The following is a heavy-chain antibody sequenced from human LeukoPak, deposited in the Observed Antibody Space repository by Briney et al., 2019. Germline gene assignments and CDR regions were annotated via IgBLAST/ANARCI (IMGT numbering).Heavy chain of an antibody. J-gene: IGHJ6*02. V-gene: IGHV3-23*05. CDR3: AHLVWEYVGGLDS. CDR2: IYTSGRT. CDR1: GFNFRSFG. D-gene: IGHD3/OR15-3a*01. Sequence: AGGSLRLSCAASGFNFRSFGMTWVRQAPGKGLEWVSGIYTSGRTRYGDAVEGRFTISRDNSKNTVYLQIHSLRVEDTAVYYCAHLVWEYVGGLDSWGQGTTVTVSS.